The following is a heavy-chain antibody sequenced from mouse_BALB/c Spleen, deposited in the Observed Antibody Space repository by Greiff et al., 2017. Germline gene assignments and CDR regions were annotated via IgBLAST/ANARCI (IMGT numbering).Heavy chain of an antibody. CDR1: GFTFSDYY. CDR3: ARWGYAMDY. CDR2: ISDGGSYT. J-gene: IGHJ4*01. Sequence: EVKVEESGGGLVKPGGSLKLSCAASGFTFSDYYMYWVRQTPEKRLEWVATISDGGSYTYYPDSVKGRFTISRDNAKNNLYLQMSSLKSEDTAMYYCARWGYAMDYWGQGTSVTVSS. V-gene: IGHV5-4*02.